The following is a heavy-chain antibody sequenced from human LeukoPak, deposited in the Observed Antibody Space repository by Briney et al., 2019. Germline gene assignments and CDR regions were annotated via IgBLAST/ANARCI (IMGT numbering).Heavy chain of an antibody. CDR3: VRLLGDSTIYDL. J-gene: IGHJ5*02. CDR2: ISSSSSYI. CDR1: GFTFSSYS. Sequence: GGSLRLSCAASGFTFSSYSMNWVRQAPGKGLEWVSSISSSSSYIYYADSVKGRFTISRDNAKNSLYLQMNSLRAEDTAVYYCVRLLGDSTIYDLWGQETLVTVSS. D-gene: IGHD3-16*01. V-gene: IGHV3-21*01.